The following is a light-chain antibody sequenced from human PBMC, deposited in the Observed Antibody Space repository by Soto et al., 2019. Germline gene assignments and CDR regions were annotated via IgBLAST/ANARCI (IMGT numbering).Light chain of an antibody. V-gene: IGLV2-14*01. CDR2: EVT. CDR1: SRDVDAYNY. CDR3: NSYTTLSNRV. Sequence: QSALTQPASVSGSPGQSITISCTGTSRDVDAYNYVSWYQQHPGKAPKLLIYEVTNRPSGVSNRFSGSKSGNTASLTISGLQAEDEADYYCNSYTTLSNRVFGTGTKVTVL. J-gene: IGLJ1*01.